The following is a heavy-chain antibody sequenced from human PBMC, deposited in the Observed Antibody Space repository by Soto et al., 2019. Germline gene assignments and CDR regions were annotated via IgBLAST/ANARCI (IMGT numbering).Heavy chain of an antibody. CDR1: GFSVTNNY. CDR2: IDIGGNT. J-gene: IGHJ4*02. V-gene: IGHV3-66*01. CDR3: ARGRGSTGYLGREPHFDY. Sequence: EVQVVESGGGLVQPGGSLRLSCAASGFSVTNNYMNWVRQAPGKGLEWVSIIDIGGNTYYADSVKDRFTISRDNSWTTLYLHRGRLRAEDTAVYYCARGRGSTGYLGREPHFDYWGQGTLVTVSP. D-gene: IGHD2-2*01.